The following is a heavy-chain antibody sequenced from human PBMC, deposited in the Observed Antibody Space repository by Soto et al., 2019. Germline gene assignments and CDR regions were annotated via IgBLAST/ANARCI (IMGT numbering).Heavy chain of an antibody. V-gene: IGHV3-33*01. D-gene: IGHD6-19*01. CDR2: IWYDGSNK. J-gene: IGHJ6*02. CDR1: GFTFSSYG. Sequence: GGSLRLSCAASGFTFSSYGMHWVRQAPGKGLEWVAVIWYDGSNKYYADSVKGRFTISRDNSKNTLYLQMNSLRAEDTAVYYCAREGSAAHYGMDVWGQGTTVTVSS. CDR3: AREGSAAHYGMDV.